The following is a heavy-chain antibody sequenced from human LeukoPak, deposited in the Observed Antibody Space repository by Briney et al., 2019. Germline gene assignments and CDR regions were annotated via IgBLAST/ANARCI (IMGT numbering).Heavy chain of an antibody. Sequence: PGGALRLSCAASGFTFSSFEMNWVRPSPGKGLEWIAYITGSGFATHYADSVKGRFIISRDNAKNSVYLQMNSLRGEDTALYYCARDLGEYIAVAHHDAFDIWGQGAMVTVSS. D-gene: IGHD4-17*01. CDR1: GFTFSSFE. CDR3: ARDLGEYIAVAHHDAFDI. V-gene: IGHV3-48*03. J-gene: IGHJ3*02. CDR2: ITGSGFAT.